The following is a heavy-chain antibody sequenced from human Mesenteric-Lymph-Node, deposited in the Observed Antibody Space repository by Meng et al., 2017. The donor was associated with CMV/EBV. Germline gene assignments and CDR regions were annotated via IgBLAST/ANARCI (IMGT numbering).Heavy chain of an antibody. CDR1: GFSFSSYA. V-gene: IGHV3-23*03. Sequence: GGSLRLSCEASGFSFSSYAMTCVRQAPGKGLEWVSVIYSDGSNTYYADSVKGRFTISRDNSKNTLFLQMNSLRAEDTAVYYCAKAKGYDFWNDYPYFDYWGQGTLVTVSS. D-gene: IGHD3-3*01. J-gene: IGHJ4*02. CDR2: IYSDGSNT. CDR3: AKAKGYDFWNDYPYFDY.